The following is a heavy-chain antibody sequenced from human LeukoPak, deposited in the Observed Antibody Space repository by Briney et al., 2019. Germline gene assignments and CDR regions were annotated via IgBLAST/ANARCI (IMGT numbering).Heavy chain of an antibody. V-gene: IGHV5-51*01. Sequence: GESLKISCKGSGSSFTSYWIGWVRQMPGKGLEWMGIIYPGDSDTRYSPSFQGQVTISADKSISTDYLQWSSLQASDTAMYYCAGSFLEPPNYLGHRGQGTLVTVSS. CDR3: AGSFLEPPNYLGH. CDR1: GSSFTSYW. J-gene: IGHJ4*02. D-gene: IGHD3-10*01. CDR2: IYPGDSDT.